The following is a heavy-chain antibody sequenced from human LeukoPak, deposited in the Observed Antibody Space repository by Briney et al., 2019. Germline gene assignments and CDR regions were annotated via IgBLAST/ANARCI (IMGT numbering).Heavy chain of an antibody. CDR1: GYSISSGYY. Sequence: SETLSLTCAVSGYSISSGYYWGWIRQPPGKGLEWIGSICHSGSTYYNPSLKSRVTISVDTSKNQFSLKLSSVTAADTAVYYCARITGTNLHYWGQGTLVTVSS. D-gene: IGHD1-7*01. CDR2: ICHSGST. CDR3: ARITGTNLHY. V-gene: IGHV4-38-2*01. J-gene: IGHJ4*02.